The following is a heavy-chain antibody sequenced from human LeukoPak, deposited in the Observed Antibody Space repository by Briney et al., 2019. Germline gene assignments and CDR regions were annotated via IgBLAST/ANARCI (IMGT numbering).Heavy chain of an antibody. CDR3: ARILGDHQKDFHH. D-gene: IGHD3-3*01. Sequence: ASVKVSCKTSGYTFTDYTLDWVRQAPGRGLEWMGWISTKTGTPHVQGFTGRFVFSLDTSVSTAYLQIGNLNLDNTAVYYCARILGDHQKDFHHWGQGTLVTVSS. J-gene: IGHJ1*01. CDR2: ISTKTGT. V-gene: IGHV7-4-1*01. CDR1: GYTFTDYT.